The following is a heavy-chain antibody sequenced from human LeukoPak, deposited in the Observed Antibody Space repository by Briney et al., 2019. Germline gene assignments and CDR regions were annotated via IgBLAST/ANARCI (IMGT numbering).Heavy chain of an antibody. J-gene: IGHJ4*02. CDR1: GFTFSSYA. V-gene: IGHV3-30-3*01. CDR2: ISYDGSNK. CDR3: ARSPSTAAAGTSAVDY. D-gene: IGHD6-13*01. Sequence: GRSLRLSCAASGFTFSSYAMHWVRQAPGKGLEWVAVISYDGSNKYYADSVKGRFTISRDNPKNTLYLQMNSLRAEDTAVYYCARSPSTAAAGTSAVDYWGQGTLVTVSS.